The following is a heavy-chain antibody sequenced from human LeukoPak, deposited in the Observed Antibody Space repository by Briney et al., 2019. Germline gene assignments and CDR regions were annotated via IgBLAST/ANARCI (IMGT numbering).Heavy chain of an antibody. CDR1: GYTFTSYV. Sequence: ASVKVSCKASGYTFTSYVMHWVRQAPGQRLEWMGWINAGNGNTKYSQKFQGRVTITRDTSASTAYMELSSLRSEDTAVYYCASTKNTLRFLEWYKLDYWGQGTLVTVSS. CDR3: ASTKNTLRFLEWYKLDY. CDR2: INAGNGNT. V-gene: IGHV1-3*01. J-gene: IGHJ4*02. D-gene: IGHD3-3*01.